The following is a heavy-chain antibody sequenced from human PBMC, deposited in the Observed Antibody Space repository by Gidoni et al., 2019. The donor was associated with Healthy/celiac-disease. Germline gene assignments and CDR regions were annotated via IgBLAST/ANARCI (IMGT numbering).Heavy chain of an antibody. V-gene: IGHV3-9*01. Sequence: EVQLVDSGGGLVQPGRSLRLSCAAPGFTFEDYAIHWVRQATGNGLEWVSGISLNSGSIGYADSVKSRFTISRDNAKNSLYLQMNSLRAEYTALYYCAKDIKYYYDSSGPGGAFDIWGQGTMVTVSS. J-gene: IGHJ3*02. D-gene: IGHD3-22*01. CDR2: ISLNSGSI. CDR1: GFTFEDYA. CDR3: AKDIKYYYDSSGPGGAFDI.